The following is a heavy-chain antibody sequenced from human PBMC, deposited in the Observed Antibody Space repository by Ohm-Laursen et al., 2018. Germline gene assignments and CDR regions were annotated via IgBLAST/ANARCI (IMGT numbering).Heavy chain of an antibody. V-gene: IGHV3-23*01. CDR3: AKVFKRCGGDCPYYFDY. Sequence: SLRLSCAASGFTFSSYAMSWVRQAPGKGLEWVSAISGTGGSTYYADSVKGRFTISRDNSKNTLNLQMNSLRAEDTAVYYCAKVFKRCGGDCPYYFDYWGQGTLVTVSS. D-gene: IGHD2-21*02. CDR2: ISGTGGST. J-gene: IGHJ4*02. CDR1: GFTFSSYA.